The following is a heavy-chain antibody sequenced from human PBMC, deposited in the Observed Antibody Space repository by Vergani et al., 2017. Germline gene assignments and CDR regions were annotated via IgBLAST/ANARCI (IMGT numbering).Heavy chain of an antibody. CDR1: GFTFSSYA. D-gene: IGHD1-26*01. CDR3: AKDQFFEWELLAQFDY. V-gene: IGHV3-23*01. CDR2: ISGSGGST. J-gene: IGHJ4*02. Sequence: EVQLLESGGGLVQPGGSLRLSCAASGFTFSSYAMSWVRQAPGKGLEWVSAISGSGGSTYYADSVKGRFTISRDNSKNTLYLKMNSLRAEDTAVYYCAKDQFFEWELLAQFDYWGQGTLVTVSS.